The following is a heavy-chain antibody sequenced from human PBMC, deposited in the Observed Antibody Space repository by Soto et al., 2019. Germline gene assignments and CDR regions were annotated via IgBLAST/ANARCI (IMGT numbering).Heavy chain of an antibody. CDR2: INSDGSST. Sequence: GGSLRLSCAASGFTFSSYWMHWVRQAPGKGLVWVSRINSDGSSTSYADSVKGRFTISRDNAKNTLYLQMNSLRAGDTAVYYCAREKSVVGAPKGFYYYYGMDVWGQGTTVTVSS. CDR1: GFTFSSYW. J-gene: IGHJ6*02. V-gene: IGHV3-74*01. D-gene: IGHD1-26*01. CDR3: AREKSVVGAPKGFYYYYGMDV.